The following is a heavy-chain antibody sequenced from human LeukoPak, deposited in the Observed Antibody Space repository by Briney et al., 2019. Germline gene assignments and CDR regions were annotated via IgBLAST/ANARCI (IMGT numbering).Heavy chain of an antibody. V-gene: IGHV4-34*01. CDR1: GGSVTDYS. J-gene: IGHJ6*02. CDR2: INHMGST. Sequence: PETPYVLWAVDGGSVTDYSGTWILKHTGKGLEWIGEINHMGSTNYNPSLKSRVTISLDTSKNQFSLKLRFVTAADTAVYYCARTQGWGTVRTGYYYGMDVWGQGTTVTVSS. CDR3: ARTQGWGTVRTGYYYGMDV. D-gene: IGHD4-11*01.